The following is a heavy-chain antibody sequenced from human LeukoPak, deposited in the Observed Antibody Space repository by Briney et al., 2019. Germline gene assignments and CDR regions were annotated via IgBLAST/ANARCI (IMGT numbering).Heavy chain of an antibody. J-gene: IGHJ6*03. V-gene: IGHV4-59*01. D-gene: IGHD1-1*01. Sequence: SETLSLTCTVSGGSISSYYWSWIRQPPGEGLEWIGYIYYSGSTNYNPSLKSRVTISVDTSKNQFSLKLSSVTAADTAVYYCASYKGGGTSYYYYYYMDVWGKGTTVTVSS. CDR1: GGSISSYY. CDR3: ASYKGGGTSYYYYYYMDV. CDR2: IYYSGST.